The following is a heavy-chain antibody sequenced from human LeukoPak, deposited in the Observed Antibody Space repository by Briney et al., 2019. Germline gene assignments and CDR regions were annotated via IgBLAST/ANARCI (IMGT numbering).Heavy chain of an antibody. V-gene: IGHV4-39*01. CDR2: IYYSGST. Sequence: PSETLSLTCTVSGGSISSSSYYWGWIRQPPGKGLGWIGSIYYSGSTYYNPSLKSRVTISVDTSKNQFSLKLSSVTAADTAVYYCARGRYFDLWGRGTLVTVSS. CDR3: ARGRYFDL. CDR1: GGSISSSSYY. J-gene: IGHJ2*01.